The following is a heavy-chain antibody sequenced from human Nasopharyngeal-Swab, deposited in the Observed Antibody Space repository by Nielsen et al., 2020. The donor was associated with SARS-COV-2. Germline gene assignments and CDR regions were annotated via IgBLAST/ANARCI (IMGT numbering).Heavy chain of an antibody. CDR2: ILVNRYT. CDR3: ARLDPFGSEDK. CDR1: GGSITSSRHR. J-gene: IGHJ1*01. V-gene: IGHV4-39*02. Sequence: SETLSPTCTASGGSITSSRHRWGWIRQPPGKGLQWIGQILVNRYTEYHPSVRGRITVYADTSENYFSLRLSSVTAADTAVYYCARLDPFGSEDKWGQGTLVTVSS. D-gene: IGHD3-3*01.